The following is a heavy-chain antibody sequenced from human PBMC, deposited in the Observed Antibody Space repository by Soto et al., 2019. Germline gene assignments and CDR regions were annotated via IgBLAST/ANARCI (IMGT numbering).Heavy chain of an antibody. CDR2: TCRYGREL. Sequence: EVQLVESGGGFNQPGGSLRLSCAASGFTLSRYCMHWVRHTPGTGLVWVSRTCRYGRELYYADSVKGRFTISRDDAKNTLYLQMDSLRVEDTGIYYCVRGTTAWRGMDYWGQGALVTVSS. CDR3: VRGTTAWRGMDY. J-gene: IGHJ4*02. CDR1: GFTLSRYC. D-gene: IGHD1-1*01. V-gene: IGHV3-74*01.